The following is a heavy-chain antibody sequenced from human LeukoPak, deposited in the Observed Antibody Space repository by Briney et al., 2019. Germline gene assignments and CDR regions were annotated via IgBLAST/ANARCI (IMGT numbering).Heavy chain of an antibody. J-gene: IGHJ4*02. CDR1: GFTFSSYA. CDR3: ARGEMGATGDD. CDR2: ISGSGGST. D-gene: IGHD1-26*01. V-gene: IGHV3-23*01. Sequence: PGGSLRLSCAASGFTFSSYAMSWVRQAPGKGLEWVSAISGSGGSTYYADSVKGRFTISRDNAKNSLYLQMNSLRAEDTAVYYCARGEMGATGDDWGQGTLVTVSS.